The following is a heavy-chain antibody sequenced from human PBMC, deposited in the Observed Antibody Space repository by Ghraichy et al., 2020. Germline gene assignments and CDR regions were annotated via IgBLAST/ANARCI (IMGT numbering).Heavy chain of an antibody. CDR3: ARHKVEIIREYYFDY. V-gene: IGHV4-39*01. J-gene: IGHJ4*02. D-gene: IGHD5-24*01. CDR1: GGSISSSSYY. CDR2: IYYSGST. Sequence: SETLSLTCTVSGGSISSSSYYWGWIRQPPGKGLEWIGSIYYSGSTYYNPSLKSRVTISVDTSKNQFSLKLSSVTAADTAVYYCARHKVEIIREYYFDYWGQGTLVTVSS.